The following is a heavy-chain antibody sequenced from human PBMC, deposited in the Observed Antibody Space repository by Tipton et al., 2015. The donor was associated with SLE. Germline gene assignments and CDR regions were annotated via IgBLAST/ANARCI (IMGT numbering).Heavy chain of an antibody. Sequence: TLSLTCAVSGDSLRSGNWWSWVRQSPGKGLEWIGEINHSGSTNYNPSLKSRVTMSLDTSKNQFSLNLSSVTAADTAVYYCARVRSARGMRGPAASSSYFCMDVWGKGTTVTVSS. D-gene: IGHD2-2*01. CDR3: ARVRSARGMRGPAASSSYFCMDV. CDR2: INHSGST. J-gene: IGHJ6*03. CDR1: GDSLRSGNW. V-gene: IGHV4-4*02.